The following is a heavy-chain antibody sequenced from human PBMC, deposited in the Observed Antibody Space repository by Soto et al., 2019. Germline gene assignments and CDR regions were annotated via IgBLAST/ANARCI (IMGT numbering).Heavy chain of an antibody. J-gene: IGHJ6*02. Sequence: SETLSLTCTVSGGSISSYYWIWIRQPPGKGLEWIGYIYYSGSTNYNPSLKSRVTISVDTSKNQFSLKLSSVTAADTAVYYCARGSDDYYYYGMDVWGQGTTVTVSS. CDR3: ARGSDDYYYYGMDV. V-gene: IGHV4-59*01. CDR2: IYYSGST. CDR1: GGSISSYY.